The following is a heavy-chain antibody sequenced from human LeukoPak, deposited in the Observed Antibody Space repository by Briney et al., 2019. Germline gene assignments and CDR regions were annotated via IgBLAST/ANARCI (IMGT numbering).Heavy chain of an antibody. J-gene: IGHJ4*02. V-gene: IGHV4-59*08. CDR1: GGPIKSHY. CDR3: ARPGSDWDMGPFDY. Sequence: PSETLSLTCTVSGGPIKSHYWNWIRQPPGKGLEWLGYVSYSGSTNYNPSLKSRVSISVDTSKNQFFLKLSSVTAADTAVYYCARPGSDWDMGPFDYWGQGTLVTVSS. CDR2: VSYSGST. D-gene: IGHD6-19*01.